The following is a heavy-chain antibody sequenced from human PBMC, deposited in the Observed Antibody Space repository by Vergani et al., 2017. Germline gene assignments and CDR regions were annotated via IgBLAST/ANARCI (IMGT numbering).Heavy chain of an antibody. CDR2: TWYDGNNK. V-gene: IGHV3-33*01. CDR3: ARDLRLLYNQLDP. D-gene: IGHD1-14*01. J-gene: IGHJ5*01. Sequence: QVQLVESGGGVVQPGRSLRLSCAASGYTFNQYGMHWVRQAPGKGLEWVAVTWYDGNNKQYADSVKGRFTISRDNSKSTMYLQMNSLRDKDTGVYYCARDLRLLYNQLDPLVKGTLVTVSS. CDR1: GYTFNQYG.